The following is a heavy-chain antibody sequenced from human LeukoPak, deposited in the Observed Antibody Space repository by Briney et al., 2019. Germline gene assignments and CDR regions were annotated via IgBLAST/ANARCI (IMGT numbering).Heavy chain of an antibody. CDR2: IWYDGSNK. CDR3: AKSWGLWYFDL. D-gene: IGHD7-27*01. Sequence: GGSLRLSCAASGFTFSSYGMHWVRQAPGKGLEWVAVIWYDGSNKYYADSVKGRFTISRDNSKNTLYLQMNSLRAEDTAVYYCAKSWGLWYFDLWGRGTLVTVSS. J-gene: IGHJ2*01. CDR1: GFTFSSYG. V-gene: IGHV3-33*06.